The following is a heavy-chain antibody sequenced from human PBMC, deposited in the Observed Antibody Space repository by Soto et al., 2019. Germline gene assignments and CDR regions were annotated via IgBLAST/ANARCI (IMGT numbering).Heavy chain of an antibody. CDR1: GGSISSYY. D-gene: IGHD4-17*01. CDR2: IYYSGST. CDR3: AREGDGDSDYWYFDL. V-gene: IGHV4-59*12. Sequence: SETLSLTCTVSGGSISSYYWSWIRQPPGKGLEWIGYIYYSGSTNYNPSLKSRVTISVDTSKNQFSLKLSSVTAADTAVYYCAREGDGDSDYWYFDLWGRGTLVTVSS. J-gene: IGHJ2*01.